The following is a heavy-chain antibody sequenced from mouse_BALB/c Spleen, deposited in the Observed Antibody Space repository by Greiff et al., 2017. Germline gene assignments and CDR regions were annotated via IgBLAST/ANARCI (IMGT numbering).Heavy chain of an antibody. CDR1: GFNIKDYY. D-gene: IGHD2-2*01. V-gene: IGHV14-1*02. CDR3: ARGLGSPY. Sequence: EVKLMESGAELVRPGALVKLSCKASGFNIKDYYMHWVKQRPEQGLEWIGWIDPENGNTIYDPKFQGKASITADTSSNTAYLQLSSLTSEDTAVYYCARGLGSPYWGQGTLVTVSA. CDR2: IDPENGNT. J-gene: IGHJ3*01.